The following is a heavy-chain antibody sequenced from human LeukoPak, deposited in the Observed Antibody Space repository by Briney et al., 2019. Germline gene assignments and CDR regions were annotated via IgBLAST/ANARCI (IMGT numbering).Heavy chain of an antibody. CDR2: INHSGST. V-gene: IGHV4-34*01. Sequence: SETLSLTCAVYGGSFSGYYWSWIRQPPGKGLEWIGEINHSGSTNYNPSLKSRVTISVDTSKNQFSLKLSSVTAADTAVYYCARHVRGGSYFNYWGQGTLVTVSS. CDR1: GGSFSGYY. CDR3: ARHVRGGSYFNY. D-gene: IGHD3-16*01. J-gene: IGHJ4*02.